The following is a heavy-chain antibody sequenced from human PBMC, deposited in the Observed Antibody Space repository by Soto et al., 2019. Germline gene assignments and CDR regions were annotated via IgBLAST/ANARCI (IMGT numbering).Heavy chain of an antibody. J-gene: IGHJ6*02. Sequence: QVQLVQSGAEVKKPGSSVKVSCKASGGTFSSYAISWVRQAPGQGLEWMGGIIPIFGTANYAQKFQGRVTITADESTSTAYMELSSLRSEDTAVYYCATPTLPQWPVRPKLNYYYYYGMDVWGQGTTVTVSS. V-gene: IGHV1-69*01. CDR2: IIPIFGTA. CDR1: GGTFSSYA. CDR3: ATPTLPQWPVRPKLNYYYYYGMDV. D-gene: IGHD6-19*01.